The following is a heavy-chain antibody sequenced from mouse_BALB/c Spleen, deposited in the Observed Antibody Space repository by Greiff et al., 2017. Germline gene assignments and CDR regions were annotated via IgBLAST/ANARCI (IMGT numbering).Heavy chain of an antibody. D-gene: IGHD2-2*01. CDR3: ARLYGYDVNWYFDG. Sequence: VQLQQSGPELVKPGASVKMSCKASGYTFTSYVMHWVKQKPGQGLEWIGYINPYNDGTKYNEKVKGKATLTSDKSSSTAYMELSSLTSEDSAVYYCARLYGYDVNWYFDGWGAGTTVTVSS. V-gene: IGHV1-14*01. J-gene: IGHJ1*01. CDR2: INPYNDGT. CDR1: GYTFTSYV.